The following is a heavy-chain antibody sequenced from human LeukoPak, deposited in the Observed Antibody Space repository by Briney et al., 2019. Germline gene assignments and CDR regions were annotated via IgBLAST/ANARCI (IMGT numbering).Heavy chain of an antibody. J-gene: IGHJ5*02. CDR2: ISSSGTTI. Sequence: GGSLRLSCAASGFTFSSYEMNWVRQAPGKGLEWVAYISSSGTTIYYADCVKGRFTISRDDAKNSLYLQMNSLRAEDTAVYYCAREAWFDPWGQGTLVTVSS. CDR3: AREAWFDP. V-gene: IGHV3-48*03. CDR1: GFTFSSYE.